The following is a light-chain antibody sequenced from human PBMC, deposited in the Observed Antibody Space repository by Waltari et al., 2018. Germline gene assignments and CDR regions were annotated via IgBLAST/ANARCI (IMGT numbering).Light chain of an antibody. V-gene: IGKV4-1*01. Sequence: DIVMTQSPDSLAVSLGARATINCKSSQSVLSSSNNKTYLGWYQQKPGQPPKLLISWADTRVPGVPDRCCGGGAGADCTLTISSLQAEDVAVYYCQQCYSSPYTFGQGTKLEIK. CDR1: QSVLSSSNNKTY. CDR2: WAD. CDR3: QQCYSSPYT. J-gene: IGKJ2*01.